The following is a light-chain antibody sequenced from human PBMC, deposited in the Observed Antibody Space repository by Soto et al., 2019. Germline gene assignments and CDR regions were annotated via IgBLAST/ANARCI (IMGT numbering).Light chain of an antibody. V-gene: IGLV2-14*01. CDR1: SSDVGGYNY. Sequence: QSVLTQPASVSGSPGQSITISCTGTSSDVGGYNYVSWYQQHPGKAPKVMIYDVSNRPSGVSNRFSGSKSGTTASLTISGLETEDEADYYCTSHTISRTLRYVFGTGTKLTVL. CDR2: DVS. CDR3: TSHTISRTLRYV. J-gene: IGLJ1*01.